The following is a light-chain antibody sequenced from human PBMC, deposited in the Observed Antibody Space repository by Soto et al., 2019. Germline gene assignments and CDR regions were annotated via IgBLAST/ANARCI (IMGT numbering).Light chain of an antibody. CDR2: GAS. CDR1: QSVSSSY. Sequence: EIVLTQSPGTLSLSPGERATLSCRASQSVSSSYLAWYQQKPGQAPRRLIYGASSRATGIPDRFSGSGSGTDFTLTISRLAPEDFAVYYCQQYGSSLTWTFGQGTKVEIK. J-gene: IGKJ1*01. V-gene: IGKV3-20*01. CDR3: QQYGSSLTWT.